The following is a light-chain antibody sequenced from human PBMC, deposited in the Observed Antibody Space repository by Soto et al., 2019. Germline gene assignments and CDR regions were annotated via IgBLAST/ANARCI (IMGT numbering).Light chain of an antibody. V-gene: IGLV1-51*02. CDR1: SSNIGNNY. CDR3: GTWDSSLSAWV. J-gene: IGLJ3*02. Sequence: QSVLTQPPSVSAAPGQKVTISCSGSSSNIGNNYVSWYQQLPGTAPKLLIYENNKRPSGIPDRFSGSKSGTSATLGITGLQTGDEADCYCGTWDSSLSAWVFGGGTKVTVL. CDR2: ENN.